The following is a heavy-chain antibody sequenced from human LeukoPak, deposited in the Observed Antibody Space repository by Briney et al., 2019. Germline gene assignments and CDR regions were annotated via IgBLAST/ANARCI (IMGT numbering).Heavy chain of an antibody. CDR2: ITGVGDTT. CDR3: VRDRNYYEALQRSY. CDR1: GFTFSTFA. V-gene: IGHV3-23*01. J-gene: IGHJ4*02. Sequence: GGSLRLSCAASGFTFSTFAMSWVRQDPGRGLEWVSSITGVGDTTFYPESVKGRFTISRDNTKNTLYLQMNSLRVEDTALYFCVRDRNYYEALQRSYWGQGTLVTVSS. D-gene: IGHD3-3*01.